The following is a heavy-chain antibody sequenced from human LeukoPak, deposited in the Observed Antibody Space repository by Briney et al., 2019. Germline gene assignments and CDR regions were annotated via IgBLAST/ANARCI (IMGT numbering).Heavy chain of an antibody. CDR3: ARGGNIVVVPAANYYFDY. J-gene: IGHJ4*02. V-gene: IGHV1-18*01. CDR2: ISAYNGNT. Sequence: ASVKVSCKASGGTFSSYAMSWVRQAPGQGLEWMGWISAYNGNTNYAQKLQGRVTMTTDTSTSTAYMELRSLRSDDTAVYYCARGGNIVVVPAANYYFDYWGQGTLVTVSS. CDR1: GGTFSSYA. D-gene: IGHD2-2*01.